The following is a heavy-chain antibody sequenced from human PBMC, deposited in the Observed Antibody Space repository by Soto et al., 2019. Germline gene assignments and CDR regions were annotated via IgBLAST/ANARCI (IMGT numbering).Heavy chain of an antibody. CDR2: IYYSGST. CDR3: ARVSDASSGYYLGNWFDP. V-gene: IGHV4-31*03. Sequence: SETLSLTCTVSGGSISSGGYYWSWIRQHPGKGLEWIGYIYYSGSTYYNPSLKSRVTISVDTSKNQFSLKLSSVTAADTAVYYCARVSDASSGYYLGNWFDPWGQGTLVTVSS. J-gene: IGHJ5*02. D-gene: IGHD3-22*01. CDR1: GGSISSGGYY.